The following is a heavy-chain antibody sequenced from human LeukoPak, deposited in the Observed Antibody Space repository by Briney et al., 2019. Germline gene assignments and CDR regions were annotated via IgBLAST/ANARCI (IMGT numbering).Heavy chain of an antibody. CDR1: GFTFSSYV. V-gene: IGHV3-15*01. Sequence: GGSLRLSCAASGFTFSSYVMSWVRQAPGKGLEWVGRIKSTVEGGTTDYAAPVRGRYTISRDDSKNTLFLQMNSLKTENTAVYYCTTRIAVAGTGFDPWGQGTLVTVSS. CDR2: IKSTVEGGTT. D-gene: IGHD6-19*01. CDR3: TTRIAVAGTGFDP. J-gene: IGHJ5*02.